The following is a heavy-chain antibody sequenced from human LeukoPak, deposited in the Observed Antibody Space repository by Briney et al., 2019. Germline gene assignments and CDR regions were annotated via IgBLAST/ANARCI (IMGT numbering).Heavy chain of an antibody. D-gene: IGHD3-22*01. J-gene: IGHJ5*02. Sequence: SETLSLTCTVSGGSVSSGSYYWSWIRQPPGKGLEWIGYIYYSGSTNYNPSLKSRVTISVDTSKNQFSLKLSSVTAADTAVYYCAMYYYDQNRFDPWGQGTLVTVSS. V-gene: IGHV4-61*01. CDR3: AMYYYDQNRFDP. CDR2: IYYSGST. CDR1: GGSVSSGSYY.